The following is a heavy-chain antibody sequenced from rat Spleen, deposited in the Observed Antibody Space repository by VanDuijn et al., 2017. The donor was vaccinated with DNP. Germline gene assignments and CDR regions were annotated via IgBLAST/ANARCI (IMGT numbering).Heavy chain of an antibody. CDR3: ARHDGSYYYTPVDY. V-gene: IGHV5-29*01. Sequence: EVQLVESGGGLVQPGRSLKLSCAASGFTYSNYGMAWVRQAPKKGLEWVATISYDGSSTNYRDSVKGRFTISRDNAKSTLYLQMDSLRSEDTATYYCARHDGSYYYTPVDYWGQGVMVTVSS. CDR2: ISYDGSST. D-gene: IGHD1-12*02. J-gene: IGHJ2*01. CDR1: GFTYSNYG.